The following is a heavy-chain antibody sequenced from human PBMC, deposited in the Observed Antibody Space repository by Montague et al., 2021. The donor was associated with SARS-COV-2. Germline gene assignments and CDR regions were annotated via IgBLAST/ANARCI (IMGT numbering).Heavy chain of an antibody. CDR2: IDWDDDK. J-gene: IGHJ4*02. CDR3: ARTYYDILPNLYYFDY. Sequence: PALVKPTQTLTLTCTFSGFSLSTSGLCVSWIRQPPGKALEWLALIDWDDDKYYSTFLKTRLTISKDTSKNQVVLTMTNMDPVDTATYYCARTYYDILPNLYYFDYWGQGTLVTVSS. CDR1: GFSLSTSGLC. D-gene: IGHD3-9*01. V-gene: IGHV2-70*01.